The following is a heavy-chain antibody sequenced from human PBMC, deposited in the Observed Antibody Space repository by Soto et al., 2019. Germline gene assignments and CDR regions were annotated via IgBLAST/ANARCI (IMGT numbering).Heavy chain of an antibody. CDR3: ARVRQSAYYYCMDV. J-gene: IGHJ6*02. CDR1: GGTFSSYA. Sequence: QVPLVQSGAEVKKPGSSVKVSCKASGGTFSSYAISWVRQAPGQGLEWMGGIIPIFGTANYARKFQGRVTITADESTSTAYMELSSLRSEDTSVNVCARVRQSAYYYCMDVWGQGTTVTVSS. CDR2: IIPIFGTA. V-gene: IGHV1-69*01. D-gene: IGHD6-19*01.